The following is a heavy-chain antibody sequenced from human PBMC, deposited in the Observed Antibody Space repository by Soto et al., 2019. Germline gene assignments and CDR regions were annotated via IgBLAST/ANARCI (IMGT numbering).Heavy chain of an antibody. Sequence: GGSLRLSCAASGFTFSSYAMSWVRQAPGKGLEWVSAISGSGGSTYYADSVKGRFTISRDNSKNTLYLQMNSLRAEDTAVYYCAKDGEDIVVVPAAIFFDYWGQGTMVTASS. V-gene: IGHV3-23*01. CDR3: AKDGEDIVVVPAAIFFDY. D-gene: IGHD2-2*01. CDR2: ISGSGGST. CDR1: GFTFSSYA. J-gene: IGHJ4*02.